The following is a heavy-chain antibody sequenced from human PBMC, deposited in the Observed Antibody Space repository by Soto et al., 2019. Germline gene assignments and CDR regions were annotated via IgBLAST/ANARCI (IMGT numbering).Heavy chain of an antibody. CDR3: ARDPTSPITGTTLWYFDL. CDR1: GFTFSSYG. Sequence: RLSCAASGFTFSSYGMHWVRQAPGKGLEWVAAIWYDGSNKYYADSVKGRFTISRDNSKNTLYLQMNSLRAEDTAVYYCARDPTSPITGTTLWYFDLWGRGTLVTVSS. D-gene: IGHD1-7*01. CDR2: IWYDGSNK. V-gene: IGHV3-33*01. J-gene: IGHJ2*01.